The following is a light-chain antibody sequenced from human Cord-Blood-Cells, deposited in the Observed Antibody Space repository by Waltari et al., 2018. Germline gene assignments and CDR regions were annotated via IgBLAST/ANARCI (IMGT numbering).Light chain of an antibody. CDR1: KLGDKY. Sequence: SYELTQPPSVSVSPGQTASITCSGDKLGDKYACWYQQKPCQSPVLVIYQDSKRPSGIPGRFSGSNSGNTATLTISGTQAMDEADYYCQAWDSSTAVFGTGTKVTV. CDR2: QDS. J-gene: IGLJ1*01. V-gene: IGLV3-1*01. CDR3: QAWDSSTAV.